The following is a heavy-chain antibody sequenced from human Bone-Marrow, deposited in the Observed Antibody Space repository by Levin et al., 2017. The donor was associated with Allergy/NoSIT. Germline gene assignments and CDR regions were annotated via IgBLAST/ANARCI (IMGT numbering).Heavy chain of an antibody. CDR3: ARGPRASGWYVNY. CDR2: INHSGST. D-gene: IGHD6-19*01. Sequence: SQTLSLTCAVYGGSFRGYYWSWIRQPPGKGLEWIGEINHSGSTNYNPSLKSRVTISVDTSKNQFSLKLSSVTAADTAVYYCARGPRASGWYVNYWGQGTLVTVSS. CDR1: GGSFRGYY. V-gene: IGHV4-34*01. J-gene: IGHJ4*02.